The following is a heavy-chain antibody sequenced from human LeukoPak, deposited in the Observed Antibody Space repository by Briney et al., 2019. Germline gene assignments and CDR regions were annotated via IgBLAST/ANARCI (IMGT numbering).Heavy chain of an antibody. CDR2: IYHSGNT. J-gene: IGHJ4*02. V-gene: IGHV4-4*02. CDR1: GGSISSSNW. D-gene: IGHD1-26*01. CDR3: AREEMPGKFDY. Sequence: PSETLSLTCAVPGGSISSSNWWSWVRQPPGKGLEWIGEIYHSGNTNYNPSLKSRVTISLDKSKNQFSLKLRSVTAADTAVYYCAREEMPGKFDYWGQGTLVTVSS.